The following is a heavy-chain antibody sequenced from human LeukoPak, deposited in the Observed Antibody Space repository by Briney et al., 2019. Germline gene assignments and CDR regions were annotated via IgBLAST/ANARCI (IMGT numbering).Heavy chain of an antibody. CDR1: GFTFSDYY. V-gene: IGHV3-11*01. CDR3: ARLEIAVGPPDY. D-gene: IGHD6-19*01. Sequence: GGSLRLSCAASGFTFSDYYMSWIRQAPGKGLEWVSYISSSGNTIYYADFVKGRFTISRDNAKNSLYLQMNSLRVEDTAVYYCARLEIAVGPPDYWGQGTLVTVSS. CDR2: ISSSGNTI. J-gene: IGHJ4*02.